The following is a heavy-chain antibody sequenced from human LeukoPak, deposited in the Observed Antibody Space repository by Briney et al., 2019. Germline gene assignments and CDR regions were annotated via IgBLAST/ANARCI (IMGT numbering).Heavy chain of an antibody. Sequence: PSETLSLTCAVYGGSITGYYWSWIRQPPGKGLEWIGEIHDSGSTNYNPSLKSRVTISIDTPKTQFSLRLTSMTAADTAVYYRAIHSGMWYDFDYWGQGTPVTVSS. CDR3: AIHSGMWYDFDY. CDR2: IHDSGST. D-gene: IGHD1-26*01. CDR1: GGSITGYY. V-gene: IGHV4-34*01. J-gene: IGHJ4*02.